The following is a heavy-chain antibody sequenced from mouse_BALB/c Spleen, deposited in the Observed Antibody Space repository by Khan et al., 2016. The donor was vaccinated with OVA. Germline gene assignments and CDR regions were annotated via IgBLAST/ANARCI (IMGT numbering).Heavy chain of an antibody. Sequence: VQLVESGPEVVRPGVSVKISYKGSGYKFNDYAMHWVKQSHAKSLEWIGVISSDNGNTNYNQKFKGKATMTVDKSSNTAYMKLARLTSEDSDIYYCERLMAYWGQGTLVTVSA. J-gene: IGHJ3*01. CDR3: ERLMAY. CDR2: ISSDNGNT. V-gene: IGHV1S137*01. CDR1: GYKFNDYA.